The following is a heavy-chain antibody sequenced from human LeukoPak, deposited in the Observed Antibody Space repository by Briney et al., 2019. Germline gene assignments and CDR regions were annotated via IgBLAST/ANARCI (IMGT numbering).Heavy chain of an antibody. CDR1: GGSISSYY. CDR2: IYYSGST. Sequence: PSETLSLTCTVSGGSISSYYWSWIRQPPGKGLEWIGYIYYSGSTNYNPSLKSRVTISVDTSKNQFSLKLSSVTAADTAVYYCARTAIAVPFWGQGILVTVSS. V-gene: IGHV4-59*08. CDR3: ARTAIAVPF. D-gene: IGHD6-19*01. J-gene: IGHJ4*02.